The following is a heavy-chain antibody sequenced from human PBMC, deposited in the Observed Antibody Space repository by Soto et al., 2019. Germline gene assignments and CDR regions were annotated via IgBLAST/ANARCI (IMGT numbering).Heavy chain of an antibody. D-gene: IGHD6-6*01. J-gene: IGHJ6*02. CDR2: ISFDGTKE. CDR1: GFTFSSHA. CDR3: AREQLVPSGYSYGMDV. V-gene: IGHV3-30-3*01. Sequence: QVQLVESGGGVVQPGRSLRLSCAASGFTFSSHAMHWVRQAPGKGLEWVAVISFDGTKEYYADSVKGRFTISRDNSKNXLYLQMNSLRPDDTAVYYCAREQLVPSGYSYGMDVWGQGTTVIVSS.